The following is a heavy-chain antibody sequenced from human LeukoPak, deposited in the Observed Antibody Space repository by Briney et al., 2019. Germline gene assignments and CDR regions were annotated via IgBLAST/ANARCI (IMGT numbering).Heavy chain of an antibody. CDR1: GFTFSSYA. CDR3: AKDASGPYNSLFDP. CDR2: ISGSGGTT. V-gene: IGHV3-23*01. D-gene: IGHD6-19*01. J-gene: IGHJ5*02. Sequence: GGSLRLSCAASGFTFSSYAMSWVRQAPGKGLEWVPAISGSGGTTYYADSVKGRFTISRDNSKNTLYLQMNSLRAEDTAVYYCAKDASGPYNSLFDPWGQGTLVIVSP.